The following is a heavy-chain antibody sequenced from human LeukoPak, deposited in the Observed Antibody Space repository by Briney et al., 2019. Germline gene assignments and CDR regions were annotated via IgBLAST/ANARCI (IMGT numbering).Heavy chain of an antibody. Sequence: PGGSLRLSCAASGFTFSSHAMSWVRQAPGKGLEWVSAISGSGGSTYYADSVKGRFTISRDNSKNTLYLQMNSLRAEDTAVYYCAKASRRYYGDYGIDYWGQGTLVTVSS. CDR1: GFTFSSHA. V-gene: IGHV3-23*01. J-gene: IGHJ4*02. D-gene: IGHD4-17*01. CDR3: AKASRRYYGDYGIDY. CDR2: ISGSGGST.